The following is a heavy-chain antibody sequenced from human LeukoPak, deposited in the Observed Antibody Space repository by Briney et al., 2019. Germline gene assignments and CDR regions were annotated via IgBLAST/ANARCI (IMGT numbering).Heavy chain of an antibody. CDR3: ARDRHGSGSAHSFDP. D-gene: IGHD3-10*01. CDR2: IHYSWST. J-gene: IGHJ5*02. V-gene: IGHV4-59*01. CDR1: GGSLSSYY. Sequence: NPSDTLSLTCTVSGGSLSSYYWRWIRQPPGKALEGIADIHYSWSTNYNPSLKSRVTISVDTSKNQFSLKLNSVTAADTAVYYCARDRHGSGSAHSFDPWGQGTLVTVSS.